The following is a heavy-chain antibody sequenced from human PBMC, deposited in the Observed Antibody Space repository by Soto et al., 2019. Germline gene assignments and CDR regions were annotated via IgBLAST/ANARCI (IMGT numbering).Heavy chain of an antibody. CDR2: IVPIFGTA. CDR3: ATRDLTGYSTGYYYGMDV. V-gene: IGHV1-69*12. J-gene: IGHJ6*02. D-gene: IGHD3-9*01. CDR1: GGTFSSYA. Sequence: QVQLVQSGAEVKKPGSSVKVSCKASGGTFSSYAISWVRQAPGQGLEWMGGIVPIFGTANYAQKFQGRVTITADQPTRTAYMELSSLRSEDTAVYYCATRDLTGYSTGYYYGMDVWGQGTTVTVSS.